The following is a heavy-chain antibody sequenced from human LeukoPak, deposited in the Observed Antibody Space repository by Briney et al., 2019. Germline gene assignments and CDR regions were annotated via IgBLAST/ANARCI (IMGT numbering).Heavy chain of an antibody. CDR3: AKERLYSGSYSDY. Sequence: GGSLRLSCAASGFTFRKYWLHWVRQAPGKGLEWVAVISYDGSNKYYADSVKGRFTISRDNSKNTLYLQMNSLRAEDTAVYYCAKERLYSGSYSDYWGQGTLVTVSS. CDR1: GFTFRKYW. D-gene: IGHD1-26*01. V-gene: IGHV3-30*18. J-gene: IGHJ4*02. CDR2: ISYDGSNK.